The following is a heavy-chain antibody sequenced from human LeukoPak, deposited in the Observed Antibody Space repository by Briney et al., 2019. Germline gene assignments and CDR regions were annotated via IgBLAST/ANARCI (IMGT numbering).Heavy chain of an antibody. V-gene: IGHV4-59*01. CDR3: AREGYSGHDFIY. D-gene: IGHD5-12*01. CDR2: IYHSGDT. CDR1: GGSFSGYY. Sequence: PSETLSLTCAVYGGSFSGYYWSWIRQPPGKGLEWIGYIYHSGDTKYNPSLKSRVTISVDTSKNQFSLRLRSVTAADTAVYYCAREGYSGHDFIYWGQGTLVTVSS. J-gene: IGHJ4*02.